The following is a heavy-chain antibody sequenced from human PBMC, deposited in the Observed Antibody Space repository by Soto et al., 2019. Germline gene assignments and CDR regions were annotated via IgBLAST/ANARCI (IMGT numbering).Heavy chain of an antibody. V-gene: IGHV1-8*01. CDR2: MNPKTGDS. CDR1: GYTFTSND. CDR3: ARGRPGGGIKRSWFDP. J-gene: IGHJ5*02. D-gene: IGHD1-1*01. Sequence: QVQLVQSGAEVKKPGASVKVSCKASGYTFTSNDIYGLRQASGQGPEWMGWMNPKTGDSNSAEKFQGRLRMTRNTSTNPAYMDLSSLTSQDTAVYYCARGRPGGGIKRSWFDPWGQGTLVTVST.